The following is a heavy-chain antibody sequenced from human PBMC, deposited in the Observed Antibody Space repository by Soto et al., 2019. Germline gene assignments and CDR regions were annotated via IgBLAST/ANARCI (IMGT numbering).Heavy chain of an antibody. CDR3: ARDLVVSGPFDY. CDR2: ISGYNGNT. D-gene: IGHD2-2*01. Sequence: QVQLVQSGAEVKKPGASVKVSCKASGYTFTSYGISWVRQAPGQGLEWMGWISGYNGNTHDAQKLQGRVTMPTASSTSTAYMELRRPRADDTAVYYCARDLVVSGPFDYWGQGTLVTVSS. CDR1: GYTFTSYG. J-gene: IGHJ4*02. V-gene: IGHV1-18*01.